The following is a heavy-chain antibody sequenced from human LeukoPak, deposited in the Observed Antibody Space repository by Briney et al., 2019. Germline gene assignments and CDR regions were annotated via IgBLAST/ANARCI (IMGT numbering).Heavy chain of an antibody. Sequence: PGGSLRLSCAASGFTFSSYAMHWVRQAPGKGLEWVAVISYDGSNKYYADSVKGRFTISRDNAKNSLYLQMNSLRAEDTAVYYCASLYYDFWSGYIEDWGQGTLVTVSS. CDR3: ASLYYDFWSGYIED. J-gene: IGHJ4*02. D-gene: IGHD3-3*01. CDR1: GFTFSSYA. V-gene: IGHV3-30-3*01. CDR2: ISYDGSNK.